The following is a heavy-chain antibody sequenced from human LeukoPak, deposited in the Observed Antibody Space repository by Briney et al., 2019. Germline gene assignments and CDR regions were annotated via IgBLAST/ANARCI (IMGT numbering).Heavy chain of an antibody. CDR3: ARHRISSSWYPMGFQH. D-gene: IGHD6-13*01. J-gene: IGHJ1*01. CDR1: GYTFTSYG. CDR2: ISAYNGNT. Sequence: ASVKVSCKASGYTFTSYGISWVRQAPGQGPEWMGWISAYNGNTNYAQKLQGRVTMTTDTSTSTAYMELRSLRSDDTAVYYCARHRISSSWYPMGFQHWGQGTLVTVSS. V-gene: IGHV1-18*01.